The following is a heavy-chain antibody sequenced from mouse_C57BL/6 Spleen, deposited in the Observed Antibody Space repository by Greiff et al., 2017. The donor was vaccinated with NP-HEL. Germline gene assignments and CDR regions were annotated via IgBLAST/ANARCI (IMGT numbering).Heavy chain of an antibody. J-gene: IGHJ3*01. V-gene: IGHV1-54*01. CDR3: TRSGSNYEGHWSAY. Sequence: VKLLESGAELVRPGTSVKVSCTASGYAFTHYLIEWVKQRPGQGLEWIGVINPGSGGTNSNEKFKGKATLTADKSSSTAYMQLSSLTSEDSAVDFWTRSGSNYEGHWSAYWGQGARVNVAA. D-gene: IGHD2-5*01. CDR2: INPGSGGT. CDR1: GYAFTHYL.